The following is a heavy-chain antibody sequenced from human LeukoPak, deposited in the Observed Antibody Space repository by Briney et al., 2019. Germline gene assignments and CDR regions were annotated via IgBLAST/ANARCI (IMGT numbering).Heavy chain of an antibody. CDR1: GYTFTSYA. CDR2: INTNTGNP. J-gene: IGHJ4*02. Sequence: ASVKVFCKASGYTFTSYAMNWVRQAPGQGLEWMGWINTNTGNPTYAQGFTGRFVFSLDTSVSTAYLQISSLKAEDTAVYYCARGPELLWFGEALGYWGQGTLVTVSS. CDR3: ARGPELLWFGEALGY. D-gene: IGHD3-10*01. V-gene: IGHV7-4-1*02.